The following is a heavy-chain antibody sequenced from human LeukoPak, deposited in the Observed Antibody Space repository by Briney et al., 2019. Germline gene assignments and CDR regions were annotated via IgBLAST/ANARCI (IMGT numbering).Heavy chain of an antibody. V-gene: IGHV3-21*01. CDR2: IFPSGGEI. D-gene: IGHD5-18*01. CDR3: ARDLSGVTGYTYGRGIDY. CDR1: GFTFSTFA. J-gene: IGHJ4*02. Sequence: GGSLRLSCAASGFTFSTFAMLWVRQPRGKGLEWVSSIFPSGGEIHYADSVRGRFTISRDNAKTSLYLQMNSLRAEDTAVYYCARDLSGVTGYTYGRGIDYWGQGTLVTVSS.